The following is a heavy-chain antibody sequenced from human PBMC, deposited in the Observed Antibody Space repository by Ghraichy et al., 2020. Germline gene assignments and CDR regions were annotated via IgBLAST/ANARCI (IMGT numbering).Heavy chain of an antibody. J-gene: IGHJ4*02. V-gene: IGHV2-5*01. CDR2: IYGNDDK. CDR1: GFSLTTDQVV. D-gene: IGHD4-17*01. Sequence: SGPTLVKPTQTLTLTCTFSGFSLTTDQVVVGWVRQPPGKALEWLAFIYGNDDKRYRPYLRSSLTITKDTSKNQVVLTLTNMDPVDTGTYFCVHRTTVTSVDHWGQGTQVTVSS. CDR3: VHRTTVTSVDH.